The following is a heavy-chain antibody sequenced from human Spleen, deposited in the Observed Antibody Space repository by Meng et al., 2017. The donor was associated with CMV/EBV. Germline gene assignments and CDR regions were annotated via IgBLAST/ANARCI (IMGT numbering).Heavy chain of an antibody. V-gene: IGHV4-34*01. D-gene: IGHD4-11*01. CDR1: GGSFSGYY. CDR3: ARAVTKGYYYYGMDV. Sequence: SETLSLTCAVYGGSFSGYYWSWIRQPPGKGLEWIGEINHSGSTNYNPSLKSRVTISVDTSKNQFSLKLSSVTAADTAVYYSARAVTKGYYYYGMDVWGQGTTVTVSS. J-gene: IGHJ6*02. CDR2: INHSGST.